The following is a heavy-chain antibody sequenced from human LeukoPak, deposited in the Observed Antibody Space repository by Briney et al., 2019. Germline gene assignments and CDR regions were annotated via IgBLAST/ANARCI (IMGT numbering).Heavy chain of an antibody. D-gene: IGHD2-8*02. Sequence: GGSLRLSCAASGFTFNTYGMSWVRQAPGKGLEWVSAISGSGGTTYYADSVKGRFTISRDNSKNTLYLVMNSLRAEDTAVYYCATYRQVLLPFESWGQGTLVTVSS. J-gene: IGHJ4*02. CDR3: ATYRQVLLPFES. CDR2: ISGSGGTT. CDR1: GFTFNTYG. V-gene: IGHV3-23*01.